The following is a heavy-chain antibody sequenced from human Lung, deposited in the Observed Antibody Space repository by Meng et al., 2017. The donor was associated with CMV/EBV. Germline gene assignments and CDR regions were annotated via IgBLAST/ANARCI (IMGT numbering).Heavy chain of an antibody. D-gene: IGHD2/OR15-2a*01. Sequence: SETLSLTCTVSGGSISSGDYYWSWIRQPPGKGLEWIVYIYYSGSTYYNPSLKSRVTISVDTSKNQFSLKLSSVTAEDTAVYYCARHSFPSTTYYYYGTDVGGQVTXITVSS. CDR2: IYYSGST. CDR1: GGSISSGDYY. J-gene: IGHJ6*02. CDR3: ARHSFPSTTYYYYGTDV. V-gene: IGHV4-30-4*08.